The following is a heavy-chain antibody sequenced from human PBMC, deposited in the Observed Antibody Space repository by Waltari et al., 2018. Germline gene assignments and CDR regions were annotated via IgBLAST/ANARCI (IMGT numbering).Heavy chain of an antibody. Sequence: EVQLVESGGGLVQPGGSLKISCVASGFNFDTYWMHWVRQAPGKGLEWVSRINADGSLTNYADSVEGRFTISRDNAKNILYLQMKSLRVEDTGIYYCARVWTWKATMEGYYGMDLWGQGTTVTVSS. D-gene: IGHD3-3*01. J-gene: IGHJ6*02. CDR3: ARVWTWKATMEGYYGMDL. CDR2: INADGSLT. CDR1: GFNFDTYW. V-gene: IGHV3-74*01.